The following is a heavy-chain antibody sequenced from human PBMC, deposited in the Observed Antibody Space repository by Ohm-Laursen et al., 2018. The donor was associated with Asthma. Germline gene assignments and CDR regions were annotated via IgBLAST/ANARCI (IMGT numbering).Heavy chain of an antibody. CDR2: INPNSGGT. CDR3: ANSVGADYYDSSGYAFDI. CDR1: GYTFTGYY. J-gene: IGHJ3*02. Sequence: SVKVSCKASGYTFTGYYMHWVRQAPGQGLEWMGRINPNSGGTNYAQKFQGRVTMTRDTSISTAYMELSRLRSDDTAVYYCANSVGADYYDSSGYAFDIWGQGTMVTVSS. D-gene: IGHD3-22*01. V-gene: IGHV1-2*06.